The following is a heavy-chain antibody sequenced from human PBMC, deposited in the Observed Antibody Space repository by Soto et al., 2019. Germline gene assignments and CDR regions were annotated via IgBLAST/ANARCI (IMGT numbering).Heavy chain of an antibody. CDR3: ARGSYYYYMDV. Sequence: SETLSLTCAVSGGSISSYYWSWIRQPPGKELEWIGYIYYSGSTYYNPSLKSRVTISLDTSKNQFSLKLNSVTAADTAVYYCARGSYYYYMDVWGRGTTVTVCS. V-gene: IGHV4-59*01. CDR1: GGSISSYY. CDR2: IYYSGST. J-gene: IGHJ6*03.